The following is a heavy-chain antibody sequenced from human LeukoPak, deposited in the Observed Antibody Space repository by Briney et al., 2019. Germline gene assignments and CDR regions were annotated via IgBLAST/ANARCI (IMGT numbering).Heavy chain of an antibody. V-gene: IGHV3-30*04. Sequence: GRSLRLSCAASGFTFTSYTMHWVRQAPGKWMESVAATSYDGTNKYYADSVKGRFTISRDNSKNTLYLQMNSLRAEETAVYFCARKSLWLKYYDSWGQGMLVTVSS. CDR2: TSYDGTNK. D-gene: IGHD2/OR15-2a*01. CDR3: ARKSLWLKYYDS. J-gene: IGHJ4*02. CDR1: GFTFTSYT.